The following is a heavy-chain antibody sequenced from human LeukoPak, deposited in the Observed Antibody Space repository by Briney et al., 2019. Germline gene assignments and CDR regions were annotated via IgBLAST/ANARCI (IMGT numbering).Heavy chain of an antibody. CDR2: ISYDGSNK. V-gene: IGHV3-30-3*01. D-gene: IGHD5-18*01. J-gene: IGHJ3*02. CDR1: GFTFSSYA. Sequence: GGSLSLSCAASGFTFSSYAMHWVRQAPGKGLEWVAVISYDGSNKYYADSVKGRFTISRDNSKNTLYLQMNSLRAEDTAVYYCARDSLSGYSSSDAFDIWGQGTMVTVSS. CDR3: ARDSLSGYSSSDAFDI.